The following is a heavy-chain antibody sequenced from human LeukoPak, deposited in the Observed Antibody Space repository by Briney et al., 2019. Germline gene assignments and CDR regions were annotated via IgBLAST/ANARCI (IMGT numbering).Heavy chain of an antibody. J-gene: IGHJ4*02. CDR1: GFTFSSYG. CDR2: IWFDGSYK. Sequence: PGGSLRLSCAASGFTFSSYGMHWVRQAPGKGLEWVALIWFDGSYKYYADSVKGRFTISRDNSKNTLYLQMISLRAEDTALYYCARAGLGAAADVWGQGTLVTVSS. V-gene: IGHV3-33*01. D-gene: IGHD6-13*01. CDR3: ARAGLGAAADV.